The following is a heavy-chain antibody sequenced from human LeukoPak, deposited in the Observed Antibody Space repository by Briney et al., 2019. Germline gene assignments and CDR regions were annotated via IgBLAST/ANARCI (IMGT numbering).Heavy chain of an antibody. CDR3: AKGGFCSAGSCYGGFDP. J-gene: IGHJ5*02. D-gene: IGHD2-15*01. CDR1: GFTFSSYA. Sequence: GGSLRLSCAASGFTFSSYAMSWVRQAPGKGLEWVSAISGSGGSTWYADSVKGRFTISRDNSKNALYMQMNSLRVEDTAVYYCAKGGFCSAGSCYGGFDPWGQGTLVTVSS. CDR2: ISGSGGST. V-gene: IGHV3-23*01.